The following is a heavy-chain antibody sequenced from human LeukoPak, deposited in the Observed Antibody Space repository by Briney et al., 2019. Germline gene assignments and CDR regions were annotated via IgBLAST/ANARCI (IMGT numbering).Heavy chain of an antibody. CDR3: AKGRSSGWPYYFDY. Sequence: GGSLRLSCAASGFTFSSYAMSWVRQAPGKGLEWVSAITGSGGSTYNADSVKGRFTISRDNSKNMLYLQTNSLRAEDTAIYFCAKGRSSGWPYYFDYWGQGALVTVSS. CDR2: ITGSGGST. J-gene: IGHJ4*02. CDR1: GFTFSSYA. V-gene: IGHV3-23*01. D-gene: IGHD6-19*01.